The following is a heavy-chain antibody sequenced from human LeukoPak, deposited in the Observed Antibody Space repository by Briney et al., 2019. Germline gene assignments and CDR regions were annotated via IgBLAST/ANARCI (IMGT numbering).Heavy chain of an antibody. D-gene: IGHD3-3*01. Sequence: PSETLSLTCTVSGGSISSGSYYWSWIRQPPGKGLEWIGEINHSGSTNYNPSLKSRVTISVDTSKNQFSLKLSSVTAADTAVYYCARADPYYDFWRAGNYFDYWGQGTLVTVSS. J-gene: IGHJ4*02. V-gene: IGHV4-39*07. CDR3: ARADPYYDFWRAGNYFDY. CDR2: INHSGST. CDR1: GGSISSGSYY.